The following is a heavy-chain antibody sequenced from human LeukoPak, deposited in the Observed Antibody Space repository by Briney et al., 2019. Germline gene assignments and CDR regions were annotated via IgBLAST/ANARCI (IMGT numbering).Heavy chain of an antibody. CDR2: ISGSGGST. D-gene: IGHD4-17*01. J-gene: IGHJ4*02. Sequence: GGSLRLSCAASGFTFSSYAMHWVRQAPGKGLEWVSAISGSGGSTYYADSVKGRFAISRDNSKNTLYLQMNSLRAEDTAVYYCAKGGIRLRWHHFDYWGQGTLVTVSS. CDR1: GFTFSSYA. V-gene: IGHV3-23*01. CDR3: AKGGIRLRWHHFDY.